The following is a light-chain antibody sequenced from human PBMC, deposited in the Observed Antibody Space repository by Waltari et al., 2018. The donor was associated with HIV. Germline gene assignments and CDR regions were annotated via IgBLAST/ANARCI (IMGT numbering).Light chain of an antibody. V-gene: IGLV2-23*01. CDR1: SSDVGSYNL. CDR2: EGS. CDR3: CSYAGSSTLEV. J-gene: IGLJ2*01. Sequence: QSALTQPASASGSPGQSITLSCTGTSSDVGSYNLVSWYQQHPGKAPKLMIYEGSKRPSGVSNRFSGSKSGNTASLTISGLQAEDEADYYCCSYAGSSTLEVFGEGTKLTVL.